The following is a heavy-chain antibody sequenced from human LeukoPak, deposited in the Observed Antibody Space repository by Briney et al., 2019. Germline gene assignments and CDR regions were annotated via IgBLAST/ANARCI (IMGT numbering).Heavy chain of an antibody. CDR3: AREAYYGSGSYYAGYYFDY. Sequence: GGSQRLSCAASGFTVSSNYMSWVRQAPGKGLEWVSVIYSGGSTYYADSVKGRFTISRDNSKNTLYLQMNSLRAEDTAVYYCAREAYYGSGSYYAGYYFDYWGQGTLVTVSS. V-gene: IGHV3-53*01. CDR1: GFTVSSNY. J-gene: IGHJ4*02. CDR2: IYSGGST. D-gene: IGHD3-10*01.